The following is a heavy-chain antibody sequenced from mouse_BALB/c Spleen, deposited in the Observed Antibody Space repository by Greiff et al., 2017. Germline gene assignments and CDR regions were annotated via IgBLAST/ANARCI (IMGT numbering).Heavy chain of an antibody. D-gene: IGHD2-1*01. CDR2: IDPANGNT. V-gene: IGHV14-3*02. CDR1: GFNIKDTY. CDR3: ARDDGNSAWFAY. J-gene: IGHJ3*01. Sequence: VQLQQSGAELVKPGASVKLSCTASGFNIKDTYMHWVKQRPEQGLEWIGRIDPANGNTKYDPKFQGKATITADTSSNTAYLQLSSLTSEDTAVYYCARDDGNSAWFAYWGQGTLVTVSA.